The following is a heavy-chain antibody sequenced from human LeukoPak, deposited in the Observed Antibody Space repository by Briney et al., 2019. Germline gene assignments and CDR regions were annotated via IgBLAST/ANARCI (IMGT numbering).Heavy chain of an antibody. CDR3: ATSPPYGVISVDY. CDR2: ISYDGSNK. V-gene: IGHV3-30-3*01. Sequence: GGSLRLSCAASGFTFSSYAMSWVRQAPGKGLEWVAVISYDGSNKYYADSVKGRFTISRDNSKNTLYLQMNSLRAEDTAVYYCATSPPYGVISVDYWGQGTLVTVSS. D-gene: IGHD4-17*01. CDR1: GFTFSSYA. J-gene: IGHJ4*02.